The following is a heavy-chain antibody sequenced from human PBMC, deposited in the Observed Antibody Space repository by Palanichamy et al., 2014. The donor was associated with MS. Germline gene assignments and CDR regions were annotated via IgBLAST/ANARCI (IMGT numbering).Heavy chain of an antibody. D-gene: IGHD3-22*01. J-gene: IGHJ3*02. Sequence: QVQLVESGGGVVQPGRSLRLSCAASGFIFSRYGMHWARQAPGKGLEWMALIWHDGSNKYSADSVKGRFIISRDNSKNTVFLQMNSLRVEDTAVYYCARETYDTSGYEAFDIWGQGTMVTVSP. CDR2: IWHDGSNK. V-gene: IGHV3-33*01. CDR1: GFIFSRYG. CDR3: ARETYDTSGYEAFDI.